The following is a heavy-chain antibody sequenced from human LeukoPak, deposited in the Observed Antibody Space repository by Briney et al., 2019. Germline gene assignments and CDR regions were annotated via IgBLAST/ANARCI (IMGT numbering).Heavy chain of an antibody. CDR2: IYSGGST. CDR3: ARARTYYYDSSGYVYYYYGMDV. Sequence: GGSLRLSCAASGFTVSSNYMSWVRQAPGKGLEWVSVIYSGGSTYHADSVKGRFTISRDNSKNTLYLQMNSLRAEDTAVYYCARARTYYYDSSGYVYYYYGMDVWGQGTTVTVSS. J-gene: IGHJ6*02. CDR1: GFTVSSNY. V-gene: IGHV3-53*01. D-gene: IGHD3-22*01.